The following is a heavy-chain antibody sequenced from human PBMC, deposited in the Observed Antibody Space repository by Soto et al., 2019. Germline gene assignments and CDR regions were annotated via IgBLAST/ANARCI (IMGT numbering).Heavy chain of an antibody. Sequence: QVQLVQSGAEVKKPGASVKVSCKASGYTFTSYGISWVRQAPGQGLEWMGWISAYNGNTNYAQKLQGRVTMTTDTATTEACIELRSLRSDDPAVYCCAVHYGSGSYVGYWGQGTPVTVAS. CDR3: AVHYGSGSYVGY. D-gene: IGHD3-10*01. CDR2: ISAYNGNT. V-gene: IGHV1-18*01. J-gene: IGHJ4*02. CDR1: GYTFTSYG.